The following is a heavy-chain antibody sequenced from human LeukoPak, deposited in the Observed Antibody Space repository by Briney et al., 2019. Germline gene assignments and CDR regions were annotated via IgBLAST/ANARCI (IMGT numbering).Heavy chain of an antibody. CDR1: GFTFSAYN. Sequence: GGSLRLSWVTSGFTFSAYNMNWVRRAPGKGLEWVSCISSSSNYIYYADSVKGRFTISRDNAKNSLYLQMNSLRAEDTAVYYCARDEGVSFDYWGQGTLVTVSS. CDR3: ARDEGVSFDY. J-gene: IGHJ4*02. CDR2: ISSSSNYI. V-gene: IGHV3-21*01.